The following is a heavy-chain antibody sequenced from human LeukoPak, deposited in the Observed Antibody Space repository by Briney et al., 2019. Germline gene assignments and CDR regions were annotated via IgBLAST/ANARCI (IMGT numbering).Heavy chain of an antibody. Sequence: SETLSLTCTVSGGSISSSSYYWGWIRQPPGKGLEWIGSIYYSGSTYYNPSLKSRVTISVDTSKNQFSLKLSSVTAADTAVYYCARGGSGWSDYYFDYWGQGTLVTVSS. D-gene: IGHD6-19*01. V-gene: IGHV4-39*01. CDR3: ARGGSGWSDYYFDY. CDR2: IYYSGST. CDR1: GGSISSSSYY. J-gene: IGHJ4*02.